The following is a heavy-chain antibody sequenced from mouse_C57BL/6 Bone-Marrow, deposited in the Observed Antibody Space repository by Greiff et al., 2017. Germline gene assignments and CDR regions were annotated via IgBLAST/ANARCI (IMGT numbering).Heavy chain of an antibody. Sequence: VQLQQSGPGLVQPSQSLSITCTVSGFSLTSYGVHWVRQSPGKGLEWLGVLWSGGSTDYNAAFISTLSISKDNSKSQVFFKMNSLQADDTAIYYCARVTGRDYYAMDYWGQGTSVTVSS. CDR2: LWSGGST. J-gene: IGHJ4*01. V-gene: IGHV2-2*01. D-gene: IGHD4-1*01. CDR1: GFSLTSYG. CDR3: ARVTGRDYYAMDY.